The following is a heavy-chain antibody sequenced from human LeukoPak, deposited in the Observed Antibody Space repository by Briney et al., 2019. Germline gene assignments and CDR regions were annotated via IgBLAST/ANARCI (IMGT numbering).Heavy chain of an antibody. J-gene: IGHJ5*02. CDR3: ARPPLGYCSGGSCSFDP. CDR1: GFTFTNYW. Sequence: PGGSLRLSCTASGFTFTNYWMNWVRQAPGKGLEWVATIKQDGSQKYYVDSVKGRFTISRDNAKNSLYLQMSSLRGEDTAVYYCARPPLGYCSGGSCSFDPWGQGTLVIVSS. V-gene: IGHV3-7*01. CDR2: IKQDGSQK. D-gene: IGHD2-15*01.